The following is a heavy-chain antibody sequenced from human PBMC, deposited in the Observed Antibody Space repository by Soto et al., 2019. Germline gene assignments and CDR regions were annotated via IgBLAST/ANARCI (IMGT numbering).Heavy chain of an antibody. V-gene: IGHV4-39*01. D-gene: IGHD3-3*01. CDR2: IYYSGST. Sequence: QLQLQESGPGLVKPSETLSLTCTVSGGSISSSSYYWGWIRQPPGKGLEWIGSIYYSGSTYYNPSLKSRVTISVDTSKNQFSLKLSSVTAADTAVYYCARSHDFWSEPQMYYFDYWGQGTLVTVSS. J-gene: IGHJ4*02. CDR3: ARSHDFWSEPQMYYFDY. CDR1: GGSISSSSYY.